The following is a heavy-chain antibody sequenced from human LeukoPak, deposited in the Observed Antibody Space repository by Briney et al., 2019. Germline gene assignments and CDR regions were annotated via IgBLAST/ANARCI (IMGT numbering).Heavy chain of an antibody. V-gene: IGHV3-23*01. CDR2: ISGSGGST. D-gene: IGHD3-10*01. J-gene: IGHJ5*02. CDR1: GITFSNYG. Sequence: GGSLKLSCAASGITFSNYGMSWVRQAPGKGPEWVWAISGSGGSTYYADCVKGRFTISRDDSKNTLYLQKNSLRAEDTAVYYCAKDLGYYYGSGPVNWFDPWGQGTLVSVSS. CDR3: AKDLGYYYGSGPVNWFDP.